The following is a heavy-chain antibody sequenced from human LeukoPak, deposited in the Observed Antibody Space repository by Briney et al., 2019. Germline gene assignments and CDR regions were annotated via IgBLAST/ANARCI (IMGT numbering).Heavy chain of an antibody. Sequence: ASVRVSCKASGYTFTSCYMHWVRQAPGQELEWMGIINPSGGSTSYAQKFQGRVTMTRDTSTSTVYMELSSLRSEDTAVYYCARAESNVDFWSGYYRDYWGQGTLVSVSS. J-gene: IGHJ4*02. CDR3: ARAESNVDFWSGYYRDY. CDR1: GYTFTSCY. V-gene: IGHV1-46*01. D-gene: IGHD3-3*01. CDR2: INPSGGST.